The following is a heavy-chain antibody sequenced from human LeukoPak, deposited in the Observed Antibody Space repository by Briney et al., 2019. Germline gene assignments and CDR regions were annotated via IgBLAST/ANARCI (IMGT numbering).Heavy chain of an antibody. D-gene: IGHD6-6*01. CDR3: ARLGVAARRIYYYYYMDV. CDR1: GGSFSGYY. J-gene: IGHJ6*03. CDR2: INHSGST. Sequence: SETLSLTCAVYGGSFSGYYWSWIRQPPGKGLEWIGEINHSGSTNYSPSLKSRVTISVDTSKNQFSLKLSSVTAADTAVYYCARLGVAARRIYYYYYMDVWGKGTTVTVSS. V-gene: IGHV4-34*01.